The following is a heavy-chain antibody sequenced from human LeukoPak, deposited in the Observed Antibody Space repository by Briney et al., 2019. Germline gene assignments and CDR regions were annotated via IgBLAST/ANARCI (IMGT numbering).Heavy chain of an antibody. Sequence: QTGGSLRLSCAASGFTFSNYWMSWVRQAPGKGLEWVAVISYDGSSKYYADSVKGRFTISRDNSKNTLYLQMNSLRAEDTAVYYCARARSSYGYGDAFDIWGQGTMVTVSS. V-gene: IGHV3-30*03. CDR1: GFTFSNYW. D-gene: IGHD5-18*01. CDR3: ARARSSYGYGDAFDI. CDR2: ISYDGSSK. J-gene: IGHJ3*02.